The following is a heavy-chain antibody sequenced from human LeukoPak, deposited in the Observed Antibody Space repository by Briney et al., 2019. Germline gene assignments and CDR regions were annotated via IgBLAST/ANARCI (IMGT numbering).Heavy chain of an antibody. Sequence: PGGSLRLSCAASGFTVSSKHMTWVRQAPGKGLEWVSVVYSGGTTYYADSVKGRFTISRDNAKNSLYLQMNSLRAEDTAAYYCARCRGYSYGYEDYWGQGALVTVSS. D-gene: IGHD5-18*01. CDR1: GFTVSSKH. CDR3: ARCRGYSYGYEDY. V-gene: IGHV3-53*01. CDR2: VYSGGTT. J-gene: IGHJ4*02.